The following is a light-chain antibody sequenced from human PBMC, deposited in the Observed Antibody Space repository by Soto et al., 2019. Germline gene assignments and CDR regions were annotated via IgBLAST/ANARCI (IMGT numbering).Light chain of an antibody. Sequence: DIQMTQSPSSLSASVGDRVTITCRASQSVSNYLHWYQQKPGKVPNLLIYDASSLQSGVPSRFSGSGYGTDFTLTISSLQREDFATYYCQQSYYNPTFGRGTKVDIK. CDR2: DAS. CDR1: QSVSNY. CDR3: QQSYYNPT. J-gene: IGKJ1*01. V-gene: IGKV1-39*01.